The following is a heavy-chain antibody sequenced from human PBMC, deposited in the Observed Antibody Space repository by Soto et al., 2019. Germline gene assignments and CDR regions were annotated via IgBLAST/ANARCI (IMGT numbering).Heavy chain of an antibody. V-gene: IGHV1-69*02. D-gene: IGHD3-3*01. CDR2: IIPILGIA. CDR1: GGTFSSYT. CDR3: ARAANYDFWSGSDDYYYYMDV. J-gene: IGHJ6*03. Sequence: VQLVQSGAEVKKPGSSVKVSCKASGGTFSSYTISWVRQAPGQGLEWMGRIIPILGIANYAQKFQGRVTITADKSTSTAYMELSSLRSEDTAVYYCARAANYDFWSGSDDYYYYMDVWGKGTTVTVSS.